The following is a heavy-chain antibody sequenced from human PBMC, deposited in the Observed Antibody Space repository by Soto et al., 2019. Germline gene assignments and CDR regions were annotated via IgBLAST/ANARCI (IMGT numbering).Heavy chain of an antibody. CDR2: INAHSGGT. J-gene: IGHJ5*02. Sequence: SVKVSCKASGFSFTGYYIHWLRQAPGQGLEWMGWINAHSGGTEYAQKFQGRVTLTRDTSISTAYMILSSLRSDDTAIYYCAKDLTRQLAYWLDPWGQGTQVTVSS. D-gene: IGHD6-6*01. CDR3: AKDLTRQLAYWLDP. CDR1: GFSFTGYY. V-gene: IGHV1-2*02.